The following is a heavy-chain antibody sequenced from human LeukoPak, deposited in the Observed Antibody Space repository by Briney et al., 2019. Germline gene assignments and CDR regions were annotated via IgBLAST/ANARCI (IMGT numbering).Heavy chain of an antibody. Sequence: SETLSLTCAVSGYSISSGYYWGWIRQPPGKGLEWIGSIHHRGNTYYNPSLKSRVTISLDTSKNQFSLKLSSVTAADAAVYYCARLPYCSSSCYPPYYFDYWGQGTLVTVSS. CDR2: IHHRGNT. D-gene: IGHD2-2*01. CDR1: GYSISSGYY. V-gene: IGHV4-38-2*01. J-gene: IGHJ4*02. CDR3: ARLPYCSSSCYPPYYFDY.